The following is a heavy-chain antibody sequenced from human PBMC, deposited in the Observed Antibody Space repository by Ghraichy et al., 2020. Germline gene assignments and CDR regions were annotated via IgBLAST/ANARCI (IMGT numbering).Heavy chain of an antibody. J-gene: IGHJ3*02. D-gene: IGHD2-15*01. CDR1: GGSISSSSYY. Sequence: SETLSLTCTVSGGSISSSSYYWGWIRQPPGKGLEWIGSIYYSGSTYYNPSLKSRVTISVDTSKNQFSLKLSSVTAADTAVYYCARATLYCSGGSCYSVWGAFDIWGQGTMVTVSS. CDR3: ARATLYCSGGSCYSVWGAFDI. V-gene: IGHV4-39*01. CDR2: IYYSGST.